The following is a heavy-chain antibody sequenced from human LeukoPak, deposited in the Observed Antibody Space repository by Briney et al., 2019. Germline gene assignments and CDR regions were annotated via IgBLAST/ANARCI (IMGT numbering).Heavy chain of an antibody. CDR3: AREILGYCSSTSCYRGYYFDY. Sequence: GGSLRLSCAASGFTFSGYSMNWVRQAPGKGLEWVSYISSSSSTIYYADSVKGRFTISRDNAKNSLYLQMNSLRAEDTAVYYCAREILGYCSSTSCYRGYYFDYWGQGTLVTVSS. V-gene: IGHV3-48*04. CDR1: GFTFSGYS. J-gene: IGHJ4*02. D-gene: IGHD2-2*02. CDR2: ISSSSSTI.